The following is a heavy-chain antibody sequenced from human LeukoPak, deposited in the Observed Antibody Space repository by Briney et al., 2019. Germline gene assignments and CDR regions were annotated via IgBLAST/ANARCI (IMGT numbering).Heavy chain of an antibody. J-gene: IGHJ4*02. D-gene: IGHD3-22*01. V-gene: IGHV4-34*01. CDR3: ARSSYYYDSSGYPNFDY. CDR2: INHSGST. CDR1: GGSFSGYY. Sequence: PSETLSLTCAVYGGSFSGYYWSWIRQPPGKGLEWIGEINHSGSTNYNPSLKSRVTISIDTSKNQFSLKLSSVTAADTAVYYCARSSYYYDSSGYPNFDYWGQGTLVTVSS.